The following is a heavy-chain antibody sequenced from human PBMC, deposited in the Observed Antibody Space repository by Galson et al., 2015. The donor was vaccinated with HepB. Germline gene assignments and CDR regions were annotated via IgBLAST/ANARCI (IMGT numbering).Heavy chain of an antibody. CDR1: GYTFTSYY. CDR3: AGDRAGGDRGDY. CDR2: INPSGGST. Sequence: SVKVSCKASGYTFTSYYMHWVRQAPGQGLEWMGIINPSGGSTSYAQKFQGRVTMTRDTSTSTVYMELSSLRSEDTAVYYCAGDRAGGDRGDYWGQGTLVTVSS. V-gene: IGHV1-46*01. D-gene: IGHD3-16*01. J-gene: IGHJ4*02.